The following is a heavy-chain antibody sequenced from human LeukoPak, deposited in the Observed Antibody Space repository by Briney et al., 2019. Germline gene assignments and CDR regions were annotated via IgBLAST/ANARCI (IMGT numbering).Heavy chain of an antibody. J-gene: IGHJ4*02. CDR2: INLSGST. Sequence: PSETLSLTCAVYGGSFSGYYWSWIRPPPEKGLEWSGEINLSGSTNYNPSLRSRVTISVDTSKNQFSLKLSSVTAADTAVYYCARSPSAVTIYYFDYWGQGTLVTVSS. D-gene: IGHD4-17*01. CDR1: GGSFSGYY. CDR3: ARSPSAVTIYYFDY. V-gene: IGHV4-34*01.